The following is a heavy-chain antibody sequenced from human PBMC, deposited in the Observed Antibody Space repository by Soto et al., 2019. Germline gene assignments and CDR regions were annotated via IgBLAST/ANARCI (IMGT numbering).Heavy chain of an antibody. CDR3: ARDTGDFWSGYYTPYGYYYYYYGMDV. V-gene: IGHV1-69*13. J-gene: IGHJ6*02. D-gene: IGHD3-3*01. Sequence: GASVKVSCKASGGTFSSYAISWVRQAPGQGLEWMGGIIPIFGTANYAQKFQGRVTITADESTSTAYMELSSLRSEDTAVYYCARDTGDFWSGYYTPYGYYYYYYGMDVWGQGTTVTVSS. CDR2: IIPIFGTA. CDR1: GGTFSSYA.